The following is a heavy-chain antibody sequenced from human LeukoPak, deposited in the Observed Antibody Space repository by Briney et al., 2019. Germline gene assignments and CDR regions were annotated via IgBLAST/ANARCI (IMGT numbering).Heavy chain of an antibody. CDR1: GFTFSSYA. CDR3: ARQSGPVDY. J-gene: IGHJ4*02. D-gene: IGHD1-26*01. V-gene: IGHV3-23*01. CDR2: ISGSGGST. Sequence: GGSLRLSCAASGFTFSSYAMSGVRQAPGKGLEWVSGISGSGGSTYHVDSVKGRFTISRDNSKNTLYLQMNSLRAEDTAVYYCARQSGPVDYWGQGTLVTVSS.